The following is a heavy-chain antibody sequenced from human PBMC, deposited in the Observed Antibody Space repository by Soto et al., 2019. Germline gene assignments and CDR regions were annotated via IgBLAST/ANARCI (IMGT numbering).Heavy chain of an antibody. Sequence: GGSLRLSCAASGFTFDDYAMHWVRQAPGKGLEWVSGISWNSGSIGYADSVKGRFTISRDNAKNSLYLQMNSLRAEDTALYYCAKDKGDFWSALDYWGQGTLVTVSS. CDR1: GFTFDDYA. D-gene: IGHD3-3*01. CDR3: AKDKGDFWSALDY. CDR2: ISWNSGSI. J-gene: IGHJ4*02. V-gene: IGHV3-9*01.